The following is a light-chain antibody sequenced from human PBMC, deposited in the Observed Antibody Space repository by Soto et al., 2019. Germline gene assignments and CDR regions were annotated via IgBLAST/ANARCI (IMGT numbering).Light chain of an antibody. V-gene: IGKV2-28*01. CDR2: LGS. Sequence: DIVMTQSPLSLPVTPGEPASISCWSSQSLLDSNGYNYLDWYLQRPGQSPQLLIYLGSNRASGVPDRFSGSGSGTDFTLKISRVEAEDVGVYYCMQGIQTTLNFGGGTKV. CDR3: MQGIQTTLN. CDR1: QSLLDSNGYNY. J-gene: IGKJ4*01.